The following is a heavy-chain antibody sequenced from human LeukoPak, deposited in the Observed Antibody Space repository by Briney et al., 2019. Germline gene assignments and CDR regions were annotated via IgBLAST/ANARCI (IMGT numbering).Heavy chain of an antibody. V-gene: IGHV4-38-2*01. Sequence: SETLSLTCAVSGYSISSGYYWGWIRQPPGKGLEWIGSIYHSGSTYYNPSLRGRVTISGDTAKNQFSLKLSSVTAADTAVYYCARHNDYASLMDVWGQGTTVTVSS. CDR1: GYSISSGYY. J-gene: IGHJ6*02. CDR3: ARHNDYASLMDV. CDR2: IYHSGST. D-gene: IGHD2-2*01.